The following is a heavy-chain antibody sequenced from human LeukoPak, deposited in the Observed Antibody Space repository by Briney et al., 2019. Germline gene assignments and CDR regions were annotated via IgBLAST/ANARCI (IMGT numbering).Heavy chain of an antibody. CDR1: GFTVSIYA. Sequence: QAGRSLRLSCAASGFTVSIYAMHWVRQAPGKGLEYVSAISSNGGDTYYAKCVKGRFSISRDNSKNTLYLQMGSLRADDMAVYFCARESYSSAWTFDYWGQGTLVTVSS. J-gene: IGHJ4*02. D-gene: IGHD6-19*01. CDR3: ARESYSSAWTFDY. CDR2: ISSNGGDT. V-gene: IGHV3-64*01.